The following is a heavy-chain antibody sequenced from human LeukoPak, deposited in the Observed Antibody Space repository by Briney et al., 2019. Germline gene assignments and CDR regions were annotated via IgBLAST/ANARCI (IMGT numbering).Heavy chain of an antibody. CDR2: ISAYNGNT. D-gene: IGHD5-18*01. J-gene: IGHJ4*02. CDR3: ARAKDSYGYSGFDY. V-gene: IGHV1-18*01. Sequence: EASVKVSCKASGYTFTSYGISWVRQAPGQGLEWMGWISAYNGNTNYAQKLQGRVTMTTDTSTSTAYMELRSLRSDDTAVCYCARAKDSYGYSGFDYWGQGTLVTVSS. CDR1: GYTFTSYG.